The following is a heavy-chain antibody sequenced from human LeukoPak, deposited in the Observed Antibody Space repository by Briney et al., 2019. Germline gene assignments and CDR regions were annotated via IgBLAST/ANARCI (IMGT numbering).Heavy chain of an antibody. CDR2: ISYDGSNK. V-gene: IGHV3-30*18. CDR3: AKDDLYGDSSYGMDV. CDR1: GFTFRSYG. D-gene: IGHD4-17*01. J-gene: IGHJ6*02. Sequence: GRSLRLSCVASGFTFRSYGMHWVRHAPGKGLEWLAVISYDGSNKYYADSVKGQFTISRDNSKNTLYLQMNSPRSEDTAVYYCAKDDLYGDSSYGMDVWCQGTTVTVSS.